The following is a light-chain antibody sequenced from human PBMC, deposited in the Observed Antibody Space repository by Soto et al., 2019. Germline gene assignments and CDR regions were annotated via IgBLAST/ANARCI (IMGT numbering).Light chain of an antibody. CDR2: DVS. V-gene: IGLV2-14*01. CDR3: SSYTSSSTLYG. CDR1: SSDVGGYNY. J-gene: IGLJ1*01. Sequence: SAETQPGTVSGSPGQSITLSCTGTSSDVGGYNYVSWYQQHPGKAPKLMIYDVSNRPSGVSNRFSGSKSGNTASLTISGLQAEDEADYYCSSYTSSSTLYGFGTGTKVTVL.